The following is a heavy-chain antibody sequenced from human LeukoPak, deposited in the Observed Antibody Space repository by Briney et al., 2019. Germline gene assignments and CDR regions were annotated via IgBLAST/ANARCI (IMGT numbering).Heavy chain of an antibody. D-gene: IGHD3-10*02. CDR2: ISSSSSTI. V-gene: IGHV3-48*01. Sequence: GGSLRLSCAASGFTFSSYSMNWVRQAPGKGLEWVSYISSSSSTIYYADSVKGRFTISRGNAKNSLYLQMNSLRAEDTAVYYCAELGITMIGGVWGKGTTVTISS. CDR3: AELGITMIGGV. J-gene: IGHJ6*04. CDR1: GFTFSSYS.